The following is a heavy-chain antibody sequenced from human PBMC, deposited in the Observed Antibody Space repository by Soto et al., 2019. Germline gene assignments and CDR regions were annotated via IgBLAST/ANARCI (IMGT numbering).Heavy chain of an antibody. CDR3: ARDGTLTYYYDSSGYGNFDY. J-gene: IGHJ4*02. CDR1: GFTISSYS. CDR2: ISSSSSTI. D-gene: IGHD3-22*01. Sequence: GGSLRLSCAASGFTISSYSMNWVRQAPGKGLEWVSYISSSSSTIYYADSVKGRFTISRDNAKNSLYLQMNSLRDEDTAVYYCARDGTLTYYYDSSGYGNFDYWGQGTLVTVSS. V-gene: IGHV3-48*02.